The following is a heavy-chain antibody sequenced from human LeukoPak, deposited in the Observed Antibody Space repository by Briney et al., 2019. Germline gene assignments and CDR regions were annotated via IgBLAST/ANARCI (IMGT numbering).Heavy chain of an antibody. D-gene: IGHD6-13*01. CDR1: GYTFTSYG. J-gene: IGHJ4*02. Sequence: ASVKVSCKASGYTFTSYGISWVRQAPGQGLEWMGWISAYNGNTNYAQKLQGRVTMTTDTSTSTAYMELRSLRSDDTAVYYCARPATGHSSSWFDYWGQGTLVTVSS. CDR3: ARPATGHSSSWFDY. CDR2: ISAYNGNT. V-gene: IGHV1-18*01.